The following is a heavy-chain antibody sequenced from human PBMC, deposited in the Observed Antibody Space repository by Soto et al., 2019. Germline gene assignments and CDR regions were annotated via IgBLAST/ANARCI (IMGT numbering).Heavy chain of an antibody. CDR1: GGTFSSYA. Sequence: QVQLVQSGAEVKKPGSSVKVSCKASGGTFSSYAISWVRQAPGQGLEWMGGIIPIFGTANYAQKFQGRVTITEDKSTSTAYMEMRSLRSEDTAVYYCARDLQRGVAAKYETKTYYYYCMDVWGQGTTVTVSS. CDR2: IIPIFGTA. D-gene: IGHD2-15*01. CDR3: ARDLQRGVAAKYETKTYYYYCMDV. V-gene: IGHV1-69*06. J-gene: IGHJ6*02.